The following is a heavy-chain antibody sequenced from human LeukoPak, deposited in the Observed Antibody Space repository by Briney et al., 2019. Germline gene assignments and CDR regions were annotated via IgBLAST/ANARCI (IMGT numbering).Heavy chain of an antibody. J-gene: IGHJ5*02. CDR2: FDPEHGEM. CDR3: ARVNYDFWSGLPNWFDP. D-gene: IGHD3-3*01. CDR1: GDTLTELS. V-gene: IGHV1-24*01. Sequence: ASVKVSCKVSGDTLTELSTHWVRQAPGKGLEWMGGFDPEHGEMIYAQKLQGRVTMTEDRSTDTAYMELRGLRSDDTAVYYCARVNYDFWSGLPNWFDPWGQGTLVTVSS.